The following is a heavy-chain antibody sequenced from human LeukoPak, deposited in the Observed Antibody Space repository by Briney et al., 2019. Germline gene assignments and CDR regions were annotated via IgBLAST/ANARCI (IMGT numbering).Heavy chain of an antibody. V-gene: IGHV1-18*01. Sequence: ASVKVSCKASGYTFTNYGISWVRQAPGQGLEWMGWISVYNGNTDYAQNLQGRVTMTTDTSTTTAYMELRSLISDDTAVYYCARAGGWAREDYKADAFHIWGQGTMFTVSS. CDR2: ISVYNGNT. D-gene: IGHD6-19*01. J-gene: IGHJ3*02. CDR3: ARAGGWAREDYKADAFHI. CDR1: GYTFTNYG.